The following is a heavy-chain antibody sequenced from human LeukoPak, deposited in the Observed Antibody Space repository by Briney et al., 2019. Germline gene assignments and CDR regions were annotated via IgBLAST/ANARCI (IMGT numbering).Heavy chain of an antibody. CDR2: LYPGGNT. V-gene: IGHV3-66*02. CDR3: AADGYSSSWFLY. D-gene: IGHD6-13*01. CDR1: GLTVSKTY. J-gene: IGHJ4*02. Sequence: TGGSLRLSCAASGLTVSKTYMSWVRHAPGKGLEWVSVLYPGGNTYYADSVKGRFTISRDNSKNTLYLQMNSLRTEDTAVYYCAADGYSSSWFLYWGQGTLVTVSS.